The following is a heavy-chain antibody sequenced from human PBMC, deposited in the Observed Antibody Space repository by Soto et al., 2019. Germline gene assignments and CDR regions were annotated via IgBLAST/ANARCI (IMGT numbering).Heavy chain of an antibody. J-gene: IGHJ2*01. D-gene: IGHD3-16*01. Sequence: QMQLVQSGPEVKKPGTSVKVSCKASGFTFTSFAMQWVRQARGQRLEWIGWIVVGSGNTNYAQKFQERVTITRDMSRISAYMELSRLRSEASAVYYGAAAFDGFTFHYIDLLGRGTLVIVSS. CDR3: AAAFDGFTFHYIDL. V-gene: IGHV1-58*02. CDR2: IVVGSGNT. CDR1: GFTFTSFA.